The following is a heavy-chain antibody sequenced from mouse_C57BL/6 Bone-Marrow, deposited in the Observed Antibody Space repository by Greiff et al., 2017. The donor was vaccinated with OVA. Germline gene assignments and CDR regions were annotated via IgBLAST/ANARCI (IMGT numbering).Heavy chain of an antibody. D-gene: IGHD1-1*01. J-gene: IGHJ2*01. Sequence: EVQLQQSGPELVKPGASVKIPCKASGYTFTDYNMDWVKQSHGKSLEWIGDINPNNGGTIYNQKFKGKATLTVDKSSSTAYMELLSLTSDDTAVYDCSRGDYGSSYSFDYWGQGTTLTVSS. CDR1: GYTFTDYN. CDR3: SRGDYGSSYSFDY. CDR2: INPNNGGT. V-gene: IGHV1-18*01.